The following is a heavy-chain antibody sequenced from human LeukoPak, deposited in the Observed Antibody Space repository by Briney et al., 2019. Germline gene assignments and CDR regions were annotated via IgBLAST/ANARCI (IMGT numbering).Heavy chain of an antibody. Sequence: GGSLRLSCAASGFTFSSYAMSWVRQAPGKGLEWVSGISGSGDSTYYADSVKGRFTFSRDNSKITLYLHMNSLRAEDTAVYYCAKGGGGSSFDQYYYMDVWGKGTTVTVSS. V-gene: IGHV3-23*01. CDR1: GFTFSSYA. CDR3: AKGGGGSSFDQYYYMDV. J-gene: IGHJ6*03. D-gene: IGHD6-13*01. CDR2: ISGSGDST.